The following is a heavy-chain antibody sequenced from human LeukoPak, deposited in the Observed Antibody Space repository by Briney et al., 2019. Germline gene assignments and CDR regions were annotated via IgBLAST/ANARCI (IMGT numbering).Heavy chain of an antibody. CDR1: GFTFSSYA. V-gene: IGHV3-30-3*01. D-gene: IGHD2-2*01. J-gene: IGHJ3*01. Sequence: GGSLRLSCAASGFTFSSYAMHWVRQAPGKGLEWVAVISYDGSNKYYADSVKGRFTISRDNSKNTLYLQMNSLRSEDTAVYYCAAGYCSSTSCYVWAFDFWGQGTMVTVSS. CDR3: AAGYCSSTSCYVWAFDF. CDR2: ISYDGSNK.